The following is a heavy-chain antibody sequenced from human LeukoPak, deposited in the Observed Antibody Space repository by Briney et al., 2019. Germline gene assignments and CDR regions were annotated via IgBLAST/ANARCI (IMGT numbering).Heavy chain of an antibody. CDR2: IYPGDSDT. CDR1: GYSFTSYW. Sequence: GESLKISCKGSGYSFTSYWIGWVRQMPGKGLEWMGIIYPGDSDTRYSPSFQGQVTISADKSISTAYLQWSSLKASDTAMYYCARLGHPRHCSSTSCYRHYYYYMDVWGKGTTVTVSS. CDR3: ARLGHPRHCSSTSCYRHYYYYMDV. J-gene: IGHJ6*03. V-gene: IGHV5-51*01. D-gene: IGHD2-2*01.